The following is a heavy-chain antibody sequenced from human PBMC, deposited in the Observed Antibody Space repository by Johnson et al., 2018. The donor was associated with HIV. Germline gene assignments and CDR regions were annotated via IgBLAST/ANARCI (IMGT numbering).Heavy chain of an antibody. CDR2: IRSKAYGGTT. CDR1: GFTFGDYA. D-gene: IGHD2-21*02. CDR3: TGGRDLRAFDI. Sequence: VQLVESGGGLVQPGRSLRLSCTVSGFTFGDYAMSWVRQAPGKGLEWVGFIRSKAYGGTTEYAASVKGRFTISRDDSKSIAYLQMNSLKTEDTAVYYCTGGRDLRAFDIWGQGTKVTVSS. V-gene: IGHV3-49*04. J-gene: IGHJ3*02.